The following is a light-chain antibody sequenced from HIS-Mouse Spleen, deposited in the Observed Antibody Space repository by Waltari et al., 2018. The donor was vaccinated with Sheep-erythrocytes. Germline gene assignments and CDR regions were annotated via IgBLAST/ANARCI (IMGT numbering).Light chain of an antibody. V-gene: IGLV2-14*03. CDR3: SSYTSSSTWV. CDR1: SSAVGGYTY. Sequence: QSALTQPASVSGSPGQSITIPCTGTSSAVGGYTYVSWYQQHPGKAPKLMIYDVSNRPSGVSNRFSGSKSGNTASLTISGLQAEDEADYYCSSYTSSSTWVFGGGTKLTVL. CDR2: DVS. J-gene: IGLJ3*02.